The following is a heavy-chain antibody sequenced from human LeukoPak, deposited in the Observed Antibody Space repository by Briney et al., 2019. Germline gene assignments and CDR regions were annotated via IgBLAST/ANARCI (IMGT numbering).Heavy chain of an antibody. CDR1: GFTFSSYW. D-gene: IGHD6-19*01. V-gene: IGHV3-7*01. Sequence: GGSLRPSCAASGFTFSSYWMSWVRQAPGKGLEWVANIKQDGNEKYYVDSVKDRFTISRDNAKNSLYLQMNSLRAEDTAVYYCARTGGSSGWYSPALLKYYFDYWGQGTLVTVSS. J-gene: IGHJ4*02. CDR3: ARTGGSSGWYSPALLKYYFDY. CDR2: IKQDGNEK.